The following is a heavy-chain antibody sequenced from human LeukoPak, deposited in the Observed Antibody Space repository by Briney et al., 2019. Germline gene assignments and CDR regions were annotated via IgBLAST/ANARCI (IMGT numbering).Heavy chain of an antibody. CDR1: GYTLTELS. CDR2: FDPEDGET. D-gene: IGHD3-10*01. CDR3: ATAWYGSGSYFNWFDP. V-gene: IGHV1-24*01. J-gene: IGHJ5*02. Sequence: GASVKVSCKVSGYTLTELSMHWVRQAPGKGLEWMGGFDPEDGETINAQKFQGRVTMTEDTSTDTAYMELSSLRSEDTAVYYCATAWYGSGSYFNWFDPWGQGTLVTVSS.